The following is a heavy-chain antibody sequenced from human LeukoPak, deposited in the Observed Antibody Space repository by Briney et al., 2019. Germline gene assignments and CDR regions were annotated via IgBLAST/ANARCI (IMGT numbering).Heavy chain of an antibody. J-gene: IGHJ6*02. CDR1: GGSISSYY. D-gene: IGHD2-15*01. Sequence: PSETLSLTCTVSGGSISSYYWSWIRQPPGKGLEWIGYIYYGENTNHNPSLKSRVTMSVDASMNQFSLKLSSVTAADTAVYYCARVGGSNYYYYGMDVWGQGTTVTVSS. CDR3: ARVGGSNYYYYGMDV. V-gene: IGHV4-59*01. CDR2: IYYGENT.